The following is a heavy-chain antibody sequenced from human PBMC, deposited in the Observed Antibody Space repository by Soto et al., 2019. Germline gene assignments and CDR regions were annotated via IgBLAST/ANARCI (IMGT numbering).Heavy chain of an antibody. CDR3: AREGASGSHIGY. Sequence: QVQLVQSGAEVKKPGSSVKVSCKASGGTFSSYAISWVRQAPGQGLEWMGGIIPIFGTANYAQKFQGRVMITADESTSTAYMEPSSLRSEDTAVYYCAREGASGSHIGYWGQGTLVTVSS. V-gene: IGHV1-69*01. CDR2: IIPIFGTA. D-gene: IGHD3-22*01. J-gene: IGHJ4*02. CDR1: GGTFSSYA.